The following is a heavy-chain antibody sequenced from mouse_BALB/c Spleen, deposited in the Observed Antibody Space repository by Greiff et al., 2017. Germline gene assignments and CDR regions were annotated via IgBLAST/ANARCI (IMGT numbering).Heavy chain of an antibody. D-gene: IGHD2-14*01. CDR3: ARPDRYDEWFAY. CDR2: ISSGGSYT. CDR1: GFTFSSYA. J-gene: IGHJ3*01. V-gene: IGHV5-9-3*01. Sequence: EVQGVESGGGLVKPGGSLKLSCAASGFTFSSYAMSWVRQTPEKRLEWVATISSGGSYTYYPDSVKGRFTISRDNAKNTLYLQMSSLRSEDTAMYYCARPDRYDEWFAYWGQGTLVTVSA.